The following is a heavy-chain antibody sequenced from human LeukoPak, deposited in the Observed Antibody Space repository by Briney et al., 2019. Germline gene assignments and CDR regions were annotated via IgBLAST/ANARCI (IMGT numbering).Heavy chain of an antibody. Sequence: PGRSLRLSCAASGFTFSSYGMHWVRQAPGKGLEWVAVIWYDGSNKYYADSVKGRFTISRDNSKNTLYLQMNSLRAEDTAVYYCARVRAGYGLDNWGQGTLVTVSS. V-gene: IGHV3-33*01. D-gene: IGHD5-18*01. CDR3: ARVRAGYGLDN. CDR2: IWYDGSNK. J-gene: IGHJ4*02. CDR1: GFTFSSYG.